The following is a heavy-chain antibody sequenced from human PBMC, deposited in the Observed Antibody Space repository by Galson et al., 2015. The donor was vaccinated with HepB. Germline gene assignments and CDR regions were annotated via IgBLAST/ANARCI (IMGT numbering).Heavy chain of an antibody. CDR2: ISSSSSTI. V-gene: IGHV3-48*02. CDR1: GFTFSSYS. Sequence: SLRLSCAASGFTFSSYSMNWVRQAPGKGLEWVSYISSSSSTIYYADSVKGRFTISRDNAKNSLYLQMNSLRDEDTAVYYCARESMGGWFGELSPFDYWGQGTLVTVSS. D-gene: IGHD3-10*01. CDR3: ARESMGGWFGELSPFDY. J-gene: IGHJ4*02.